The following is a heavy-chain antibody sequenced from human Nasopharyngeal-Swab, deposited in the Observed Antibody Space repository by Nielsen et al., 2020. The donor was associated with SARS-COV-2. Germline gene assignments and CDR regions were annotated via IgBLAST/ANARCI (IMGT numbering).Heavy chain of an antibody. CDR2: IYYSGST. Sequence: SDTLSLTCTVSGCSFSSGCYYWSWIRQHPVKGLEWIGYIYYSGSTYYNPSLKSRVTISVDTSKNQFSLKLSSVTAADTAVYYCARDGSGDFWSGEFDYWGQGTLVTVSS. D-gene: IGHD3-3*01. J-gene: IGHJ4*02. CDR1: GCSFSSGCYY. V-gene: IGHV4-31*03. CDR3: ARDGSGDFWSGEFDY.